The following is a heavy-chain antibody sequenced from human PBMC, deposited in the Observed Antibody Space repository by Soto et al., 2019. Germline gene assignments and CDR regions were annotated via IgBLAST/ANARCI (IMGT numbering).Heavy chain of an antibody. CDR3: TRGPRPSSVGTGAF. Sequence: EVQLVESGGDLVQPGGSLRLSCTASGFTFSMYWMHWVRQVPGKGPEWVTRISDDVSRADYADSVKGLFTISRDNAKNTLYLEMHVLRADDTAVYYCTRGPRPSSVGTGAFWGQGTPVTVSS. D-gene: IGHD3-10*01. CDR1: GFTFSMYW. J-gene: IGHJ4*02. V-gene: IGHV3-74*01. CDR2: ISDDVSRA.